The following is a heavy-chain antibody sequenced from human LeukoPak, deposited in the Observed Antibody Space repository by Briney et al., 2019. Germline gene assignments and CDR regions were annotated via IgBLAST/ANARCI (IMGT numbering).Heavy chain of an antibody. CDR2: IWYDGSNK. CDR3: AREASPKALGY. Sequence: GGSLRLSCEASGFTFSSYAMHWVRQARGKGLEWVAVIWYDGSNKYYVDSVKGRFTISRDNSKNTLYLQMNSLRAEDTAVYYCAREASPKALGYWGQGTLVTVSS. V-gene: IGHV3-33*01. CDR1: GFTFSSYA. J-gene: IGHJ4*02.